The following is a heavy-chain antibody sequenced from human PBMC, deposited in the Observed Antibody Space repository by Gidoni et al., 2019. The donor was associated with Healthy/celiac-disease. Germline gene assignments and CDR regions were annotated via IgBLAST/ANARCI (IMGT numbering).Heavy chain of an antibody. CDR2: ISSSSSTI. V-gene: IGHV3-48*02. Sequence: EVQLVESGGGLVQPGGYLRISWAAYGFACWSAILTWVPQAPGKGLEWVSYISSSSSTIYYADSVKGLFTISRDNAKNSLYLQMNSLRDEDTAVYYCARDQGYGDYVDAFDIWGQGTMVTVSS. CDR1: GFACWSAI. D-gene: IGHD4-17*01. J-gene: IGHJ3*02. CDR3: ARDQGYGDYVDAFDI.